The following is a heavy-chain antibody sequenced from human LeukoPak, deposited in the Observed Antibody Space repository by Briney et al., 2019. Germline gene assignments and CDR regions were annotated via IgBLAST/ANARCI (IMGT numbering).Heavy chain of an antibody. CDR1: GYTFTSYA. Sequence: ASVKVSCKASGYTFTSYARHGVRQAPGHRLEWMGWINAGNGNTKYSQKVQGRVTITRDTSASTAYMVLSSLRSEDTAMYFCVRGPPRLNWFDPWGQGTLVTVSS. CDR2: INAGNGNT. V-gene: IGHV1-3*01. J-gene: IGHJ5*02. D-gene: IGHD6-25*01. CDR3: VRGPPRLNWFDP.